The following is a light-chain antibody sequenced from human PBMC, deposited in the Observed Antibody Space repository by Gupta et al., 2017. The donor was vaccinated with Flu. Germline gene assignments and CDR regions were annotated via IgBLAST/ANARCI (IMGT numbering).Light chain of an antibody. CDR1: QSVLYSSNNKNY. J-gene: IGKJ2*01. CDR3: QQYYSSPTYT. CDR2: WAS. Sequence: DIVMTQSPDSLAVSLGERATINCKSSQSVLYSSNNKNYLAWYQQKPGQPPKLLIYWASTRESGVPDRFSGSGSGTDFTLTISSLQAEDAAVYYCQQYYSSPTYTFGQGTKLEIK. V-gene: IGKV4-1*01.